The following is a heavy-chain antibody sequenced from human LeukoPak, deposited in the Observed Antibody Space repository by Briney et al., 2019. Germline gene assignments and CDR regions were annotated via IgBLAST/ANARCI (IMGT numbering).Heavy chain of an antibody. CDR3: ARDYCSSTSCLFDY. CDR1: GGTFSSYA. D-gene: IGHD2-2*01. CDR2: INPNSGDT. Sequence: VASVKVSCKASGGTFSSYAISWVRQAPGQGLEWMGRINPNSGDTNYAQEFQGRVTMTRDTSISTAYMELSRLRSDDTAVYYCARDYCSSTSCLFDYWGQGTLVTVSS. J-gene: IGHJ4*02. V-gene: IGHV1-2*06.